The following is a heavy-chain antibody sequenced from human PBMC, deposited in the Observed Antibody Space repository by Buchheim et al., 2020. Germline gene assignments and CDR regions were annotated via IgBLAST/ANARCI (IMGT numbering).Heavy chain of an antibody. J-gene: IGHJ4*02. CDR1: GITFSSSH. D-gene: IGHD3-16*01. CDR2: ISSSASTI. Sequence: EVQLVESGGGLAKPGGSLRLSCAASGITFSSSHMNWVRQAPGKGLEWISYISSSASTIYYTDSVKGRFTISRDTAKNSLYLQMYSLRAEDTAVYYCAGGTAGGGTHDYWGQGTL. CDR3: AGGTAGGGTHDY. V-gene: IGHV3-48*01.